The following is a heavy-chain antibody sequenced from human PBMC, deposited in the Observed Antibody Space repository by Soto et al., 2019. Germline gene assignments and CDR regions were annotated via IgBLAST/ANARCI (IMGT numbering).Heavy chain of an antibody. CDR2: FDPEDGET. J-gene: IGHJ6*03. D-gene: IGHD4-17*01. CDR3: ATLTTVTTFYYYYYYIDV. Sequence: ASVKVSCKVSGYTLTELSMHWVRQAPGKGLEWMGGFDPEDGETIYAQKFQGRVTMTEDTSTDTAYMELSSLRSEDTAVYYCATLTTVTTFYYYYYYIDVWGKGTTVTVSS. CDR1: GYTLTELS. V-gene: IGHV1-24*01.